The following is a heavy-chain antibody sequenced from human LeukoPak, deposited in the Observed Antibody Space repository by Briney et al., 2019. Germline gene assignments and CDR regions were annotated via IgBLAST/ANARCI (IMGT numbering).Heavy chain of an antibody. CDR3: ARGNSYYDSSDYFPWESFQH. J-gene: IGHJ1*01. CDR2: VNHSGST. Sequence: SETLSLTCAVYGGSFSGYYWSWIRQPPGKGLEWIGQVNHSGSTNYNPSLKSRVTISVDTSKNQFSLNLSSVTAADTAVYYCARGNSYYDSSDYFPWESFQHWGQGTLVTVSS. V-gene: IGHV4-34*01. D-gene: IGHD3-22*01. CDR1: GGSFSGYY.